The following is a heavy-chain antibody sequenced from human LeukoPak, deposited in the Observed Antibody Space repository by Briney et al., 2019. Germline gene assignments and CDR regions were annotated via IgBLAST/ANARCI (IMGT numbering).Heavy chain of an antibody. CDR2: ISSSGSTI. D-gene: IGHD3-3*01. Sequence: GGSLRLSCAASGFTFSSYEMNWVRQAPGKGLEWVSYISSSGSTIYYADSVKGRFTISRDNAKNSLYLQMNSLRAEDTAVYYCARLYYDFWGYYGMDVWGQGTTVTVSS. V-gene: IGHV3-48*03. CDR1: GFTFSSYE. J-gene: IGHJ6*02. CDR3: ARLYYDFWGYYGMDV.